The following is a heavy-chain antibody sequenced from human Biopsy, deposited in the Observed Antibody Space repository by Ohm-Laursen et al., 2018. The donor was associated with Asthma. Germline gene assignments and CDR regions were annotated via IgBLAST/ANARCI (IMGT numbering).Heavy chain of an antibody. Sequence: ETLSLTCVVYGGSFSGYYWSWIRQPPGKGLEWIGEINHSGSTNYNPSLKSRVTISVDTSKNQFSLKLSSVTAADTAVYYCARSAKTIFGVVMGSYYYGMDVWGQGTTVTVSS. D-gene: IGHD3-3*01. CDR3: ARSAKTIFGVVMGSYYYGMDV. CDR2: INHSGST. V-gene: IGHV4-34*01. J-gene: IGHJ6*02. CDR1: GGSFSGYY.